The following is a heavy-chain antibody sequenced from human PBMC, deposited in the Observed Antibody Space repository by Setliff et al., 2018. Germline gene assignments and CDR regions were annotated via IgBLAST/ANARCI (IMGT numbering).Heavy chain of an antibody. J-gene: IGHJ3*01. CDR2: IVPIYGPA. D-gene: IGHD2-15*01. CDR3: AKASVWVVDANCGSFDV. Sequence: SVKVSCKASKYIFMKYHINWVRLAPGQGLEWIGGIVPIYGPAKYAQKFQGRVEITTDESTNTAYMELSSLTSDDTATYYCAKASVWVVDANCGSFDVWGQGTVVTVSS. V-gene: IGHV1-69*05. CDR1: KYIFMKYH.